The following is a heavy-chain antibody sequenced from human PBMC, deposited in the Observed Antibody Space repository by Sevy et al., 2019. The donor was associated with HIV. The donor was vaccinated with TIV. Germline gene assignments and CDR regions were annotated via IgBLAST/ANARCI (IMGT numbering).Heavy chain of an antibody. CDR3: ARAYCSGGSCYSLAY. D-gene: IGHD2-15*01. V-gene: IGHV1-18*01. Sequence: ASVKVSCKASGYTFTSYRITWVRQAPGQALEWMGWVSAHNGDTNYAQKLQGRVTMTTDTSTSTAYMELRTLRSDDTAVYYCARAYCSGGSCYSLAYWGQGTLVTVSS. CDR2: VSAHNGDT. J-gene: IGHJ4*02. CDR1: GYTFTSYR.